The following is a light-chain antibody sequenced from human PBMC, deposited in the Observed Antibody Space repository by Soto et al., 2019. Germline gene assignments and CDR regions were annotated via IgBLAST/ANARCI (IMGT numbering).Light chain of an antibody. CDR3: QQLNSYPWT. Sequence: DIQLTQSPSFLSASVGDRITITCRASQGINSYLAWYQQKPGKAPKLLIYAASTLQSRVPSSFSGSGFGIEFTLTISSRQPEDFATYYCQQLNSYPWTFGQGTKVEIK. CDR1: QGINSY. V-gene: IGKV1-9*01. CDR2: AAS. J-gene: IGKJ1*01.